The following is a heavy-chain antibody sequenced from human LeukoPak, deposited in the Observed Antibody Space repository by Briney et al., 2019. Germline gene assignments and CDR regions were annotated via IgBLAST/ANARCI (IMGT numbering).Heavy chain of an antibody. V-gene: IGHV4-59*01. CDR3: ATLIGTTYPYYFDF. CDR2: LYHSGSP. J-gene: IGHJ4*02. D-gene: IGHD1-20*01. Sequence: SETLSLTCTVSGASIRHYYWSWIRQPPGKGLEWIGNLYHSGSPNYNPSLKSRVTISIDTAKNQFTLRLRSVTAADTAVYYCATLIGTTYPYYFDFWGQATLVTVSS. CDR1: GASIRHYY.